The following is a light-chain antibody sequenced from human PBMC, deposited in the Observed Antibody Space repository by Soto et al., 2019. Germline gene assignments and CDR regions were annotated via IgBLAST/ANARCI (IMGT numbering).Light chain of an antibody. CDR1: QSALFSASNKNY. Sequence: DVVLTQSPDSLAMSLGETATITCRTSQSALFSASNKNYIAWYQRRPGQPLRLLFYWASTRASGVPERFSGSGSGTDFTLTISSLQPDDVAIYYCQQYFSIPMFTFAQGTKLQIK. CDR3: QQYFSIPMFT. CDR2: WAS. V-gene: IGKV4-1*01. J-gene: IGKJ2*01.